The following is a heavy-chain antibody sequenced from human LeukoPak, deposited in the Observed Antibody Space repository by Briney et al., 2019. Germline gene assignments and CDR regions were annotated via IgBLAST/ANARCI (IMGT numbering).Heavy chain of an antibody. CDR3: ARSRRLYWYFDL. D-gene: IGHD4-17*01. CDR1: GFTFSTSS. V-gene: IGHV3-21*01. J-gene: IGHJ2*01. Sequence: GGSLRLSCATSGFTFSTSSINWVRQAPGKGLEWVASISSTGNYIYYIDSVKGRFIISRDNAKNSVYLEMNSLRAEDTAVYYCARSRRLYWYFDLWGRGTLVTVSS. CDR2: ISSTGNYI.